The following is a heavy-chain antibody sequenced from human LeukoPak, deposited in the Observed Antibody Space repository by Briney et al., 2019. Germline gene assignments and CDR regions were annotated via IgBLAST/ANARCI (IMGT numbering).Heavy chain of an antibody. V-gene: IGHV3-7*01. CDR3: VRAGWDLDF. CDR2: IKEDGTEK. Sequence: GGSLRLSCAASGFIFREYWMAWVRQAAGKGLQWVAHIKEDGTEKYYLDSVRGRFTIAKDDAKNSLYLQMNSLRVEDTALYYCVRAGWDLDFWGQGTPVTVSS. CDR1: GFIFREYW. J-gene: IGHJ4*02. D-gene: IGHD1-26*01.